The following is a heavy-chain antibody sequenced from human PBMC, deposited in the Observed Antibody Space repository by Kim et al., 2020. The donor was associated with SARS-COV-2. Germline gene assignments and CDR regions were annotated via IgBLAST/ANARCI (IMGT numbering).Heavy chain of an antibody. CDR2: IIPIFGTA. Sequence: SVKVSCKASGGTFSSYAISWVRQAPGQGLEWMGGIIPIFGTANYAQKFQGRVTITADESTSTAYMELSSLRSEDTAVYYCARGGLRERWLQLHGNWFDPWGQGTLVTVSS. D-gene: IGHD5-12*01. J-gene: IGHJ5*02. CDR3: ARGGLRERWLQLHGNWFDP. CDR1: GGTFSSYA. V-gene: IGHV1-69*13.